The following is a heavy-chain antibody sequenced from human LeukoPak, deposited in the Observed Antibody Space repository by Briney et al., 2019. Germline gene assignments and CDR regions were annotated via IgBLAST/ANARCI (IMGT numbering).Heavy chain of an antibody. D-gene: IGHD3-9*01. J-gene: IGHJ4*02. V-gene: IGHV3-21*01. CDR2: ISSSSSYI. CDR3: ARGDYDILTGPYYFDY. CDR1: GFTFSSYS. Sequence: GGSLRLSCAASGFTFSSYSMNWVRQAPGKGLEWVSSISSSSSYIYYADSVKGRFTISRDNAKNPLYLQMNSLRAEDTAVYYCARGDYDILTGPYYFDYWGQGTLVTVSS.